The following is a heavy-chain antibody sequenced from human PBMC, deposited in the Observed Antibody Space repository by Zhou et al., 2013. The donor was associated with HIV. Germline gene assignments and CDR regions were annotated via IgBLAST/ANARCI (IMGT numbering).Heavy chain of an antibody. Sequence: QVQLVQSGAEVKKPGASVKVSCKASGYTFTGYYMHWVRQAPGQGLEWMGWINPNSGGTNYAQKFQGRVTMTRDTSISTAYMELSRLRSDDTAVYYCAREGLNWGRTNDAFDIWGQGTMVTVSS. D-gene: IGHD7-27*01. CDR2: INPNSGGT. CDR1: GYTFTGYY. V-gene: IGHV1-2*02. J-gene: IGHJ3*02. CDR3: AREGLNWGRTNDAFDI.